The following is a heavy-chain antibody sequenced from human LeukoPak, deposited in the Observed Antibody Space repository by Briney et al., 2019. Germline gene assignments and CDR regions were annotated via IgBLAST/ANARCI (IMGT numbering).Heavy chain of an antibody. CDR2: INESGST. J-gene: IGHJ6*02. D-gene: IGHD1-26*01. Sequence: SSETLSLTCAVSGGPFSHYYWTRIRQPPGRGLEWIGEINESGSTNYDPSLKSRVTISVDTSKNHFSLNLTSVTAADTAVYYCASRIGRYLYYFGMDVWGQGTTVTVSS. CDR1: GGPFSHYY. CDR3: ASRIGRYLYYFGMDV. V-gene: IGHV4-34*01.